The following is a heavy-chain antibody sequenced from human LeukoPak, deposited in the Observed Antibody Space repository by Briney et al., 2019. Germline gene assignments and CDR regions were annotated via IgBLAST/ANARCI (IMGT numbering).Heavy chain of an antibody. CDR3: AKDRSDYGDYLDAFDI. CDR2: ISGSGGST. CDR1: GFTFSSYA. J-gene: IGHJ3*02. D-gene: IGHD4-17*01. Sequence: AGGSLRLSCAASGFTFSSYAMSWVRQAPGKGLEWVSAISGSGGSTYYADSVKGRFTISRDNSKNTLYLQMNSLRAEDTAVYYCAKDRSDYGDYLDAFDIWGQGTMVPVSS. V-gene: IGHV3-23*01.